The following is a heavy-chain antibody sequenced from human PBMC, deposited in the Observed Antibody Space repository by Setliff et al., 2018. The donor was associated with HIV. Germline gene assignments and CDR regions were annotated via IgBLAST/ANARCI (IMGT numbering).Heavy chain of an antibody. Sequence: SVKVSCKASGGTLSNYAISWVRQAPGQGLEWMGGFDPEDGETIYAQKFQGRVTITRDTSATIAYMELSSLTSEDTALYFCARTDYDSGKSVLDSWGQGTLVTVSS. J-gene: IGHJ5*01. CDR1: GGTLSNYA. D-gene: IGHD3-10*01. CDR3: ARTDYDSGKSVLDS. CDR2: FDPEDGET. V-gene: IGHV1-69*10.